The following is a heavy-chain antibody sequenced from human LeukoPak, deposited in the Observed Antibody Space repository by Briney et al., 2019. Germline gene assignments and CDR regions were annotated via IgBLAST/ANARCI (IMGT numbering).Heavy chain of an antibody. CDR2: IIPIFGTA. V-gene: IGHV1-69*13. J-gene: IGHJ4*02. D-gene: IGHD3-22*01. Sequence: ASVKVSCKASGYTFTSYAMNWVRQAPGQGLEWMGGIIPIFGTANYAQKFQGRVTITADESTSTAYMELSSLRSEDTAVYYCVGSSGYQTLSFDYWGQGTLVTVSS. CDR3: VGSSGYQTLSFDY. CDR1: GYTFTSYA.